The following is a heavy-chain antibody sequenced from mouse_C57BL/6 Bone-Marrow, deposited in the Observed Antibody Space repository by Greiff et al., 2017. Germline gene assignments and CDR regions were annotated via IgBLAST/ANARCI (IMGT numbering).Heavy chain of an antibody. V-gene: IGHV1-59*01. CDR3: ARNYYGNRYYFDY. D-gene: IGHD2-1*01. J-gene: IGHJ2*01. CDR2: IDPSDSYT. CDR1: GYTFTSYW. Sequence: VQLQQSGAELVRPGTSVKLSCKASGYTFTSYWMHWVKQRPGQGLEWIGVIDPSDSYTNYNQKFKGKATLTVDTSSSTAYMQLSSLTSEDSAVYYCARNYYGNRYYFDYWGQGTTLTVSS.